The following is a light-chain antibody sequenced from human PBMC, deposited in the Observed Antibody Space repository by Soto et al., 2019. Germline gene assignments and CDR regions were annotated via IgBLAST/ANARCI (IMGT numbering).Light chain of an antibody. Sequence: QSVLTQPRSVSGSPGQSVTISCTGTSSDVGGYNYVSWYQQHPGKAPKLMIYNVSKRPSGVPDRFSGSKSGNTASLTISGLQAEDEADYYCCSYAGSSFWVFGGGPKLTVL. CDR3: CSYAGSSFWV. CDR1: SSDVGGYNY. CDR2: NVS. J-gene: IGLJ3*02. V-gene: IGLV2-11*01.